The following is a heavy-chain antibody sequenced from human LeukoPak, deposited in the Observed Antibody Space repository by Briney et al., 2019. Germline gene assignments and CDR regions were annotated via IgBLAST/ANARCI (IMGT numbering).Heavy chain of an antibody. CDR3: ARAKSQRGYTYGPHTFFDY. V-gene: IGHV4-30-4*01. Sequence: SQTLSLTCTVSGGSISSGDYSWSWIRQPPGKGLEWIEYIYYSGSTLYNPSLKSRVTISADTSKKQFSLKLISVTAADTAVYYCARAKSQRGYTYGPHTFFDYWGQGTLVTVSS. D-gene: IGHD5-18*01. CDR1: GGSISSGDYS. CDR2: IYYSGST. J-gene: IGHJ4*02.